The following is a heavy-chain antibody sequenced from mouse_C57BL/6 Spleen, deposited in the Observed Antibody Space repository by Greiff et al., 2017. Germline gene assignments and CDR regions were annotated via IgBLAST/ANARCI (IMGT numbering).Heavy chain of an antibody. CDR1: GYTFTSYW. CDR3: ARDYGSSYGY. CDR2: IHPNSGST. D-gene: IGHD1-1*01. V-gene: IGHV1-64*01. J-gene: IGHJ2*01. Sequence: QVQLQQPGAELVKPGASVKLSCKASGYTFTSYWMHWVKQRPGQGLEWIGMIHPNSGSTNYNEKFKSKATLTVDKSSSAAYMQLSSLTSEDSAVYYCARDYGSSYGYWGQGTTLTVSS.